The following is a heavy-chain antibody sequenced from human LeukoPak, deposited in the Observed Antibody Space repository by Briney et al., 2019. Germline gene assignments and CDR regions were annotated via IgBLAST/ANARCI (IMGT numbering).Heavy chain of an antibody. V-gene: IGHV3-74*01. CDR3: ARESSNYFLYYYYYGMDV. CDR1: GFSFGRHW. D-gene: IGHD4-11*01. J-gene: IGHJ6*02. CDR2: INSDGSST. Sequence: GGSLRLSCAASGFSFGRHWMNWVRQAPGKGLVWVSRINSDGSSTSYADSVKGRFTISRDNAKNTLYLQMNSLRAEDTAVYYCARESSNYFLYYYYYGMDVWGQGTTVTVSS.